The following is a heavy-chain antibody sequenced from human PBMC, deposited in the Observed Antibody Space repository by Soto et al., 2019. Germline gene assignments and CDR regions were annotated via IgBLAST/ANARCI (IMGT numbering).Heavy chain of an antibody. CDR2: IKQDGSEK. Sequence: EVQLVESGGGLVQPGGSLRLSCAASGFTFSSYWMSWVRQAPGKGLEWVANIKQDGSEKYYVDSVKGRFTISRDNAKNSLYLQTNSLRAEDTAVYYCARDGWSSSSEVDYWGQGTLVTVSS. V-gene: IGHV3-7*05. CDR3: ARDGWSSSSEVDY. CDR1: GFTFSSYW. D-gene: IGHD6-6*01. J-gene: IGHJ4*02.